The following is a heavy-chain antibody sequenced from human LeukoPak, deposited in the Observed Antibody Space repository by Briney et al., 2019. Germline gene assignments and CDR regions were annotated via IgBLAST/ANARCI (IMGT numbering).Heavy chain of an antibody. Sequence: GASVKVSCKASGGTFSSYAISWVRQAPGQGLEWMGRIIPILGIANYAQKFQGSVTITADKSTSTAYMELSGLRSEDTAVYYCAGEEPYDYVWGSYRNQYFQHWGQGTLVTVSS. CDR3: AGEEPYDYVWGSYRNQYFQH. V-gene: IGHV1-69*04. D-gene: IGHD3-16*02. CDR1: GGTFSSYA. CDR2: IIPILGIA. J-gene: IGHJ1*01.